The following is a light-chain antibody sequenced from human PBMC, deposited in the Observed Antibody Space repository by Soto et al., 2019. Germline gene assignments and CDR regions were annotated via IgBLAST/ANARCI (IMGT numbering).Light chain of an antibody. CDR2: SAS. V-gene: IGKV1-9*01. CDR1: QGMSTY. Sequence: DIQLTQSPSFLSASVGDTVTITCRARQGMSTYLAWYQQKPGKVPKLLISSASTLQSGVPPRFSGGRSGTEFTLTISTLQPDDSGIYYCQQLNGYQLAFGGGTNVEIK. CDR3: QQLNGYQLA. J-gene: IGKJ4*01.